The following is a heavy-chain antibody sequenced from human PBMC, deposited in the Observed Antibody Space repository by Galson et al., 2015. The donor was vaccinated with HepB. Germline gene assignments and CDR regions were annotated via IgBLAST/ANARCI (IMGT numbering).Heavy chain of an antibody. V-gene: IGHV3-30-3*01. CDR2: ISYDGSNK. D-gene: IGHD3-22*01. Sequence: SLRLSCAASGFTFSSYAMHWVRQAPGKGLEWVAVISYDGSNKYYADSVKGRFTISRDNSKNTLYLQMNSLRAEDTAVYYCARGAGVHYYDSSGYYPNDYWAREPWSPSPQ. J-gene: IGHJ4*02. CDR1: GFTFSSYA. CDR3: ARGAGVHYYDSSGYYPNDY.